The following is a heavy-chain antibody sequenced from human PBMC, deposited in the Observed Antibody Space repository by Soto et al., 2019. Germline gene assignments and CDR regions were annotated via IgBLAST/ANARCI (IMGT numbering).Heavy chain of an antibody. CDR1: GYTFTGYY. Sequence: ASVKVSCKASGYTFTGYYMHGVRQAPGQGLEWMGWINPNSGGTNYAQKFQGRVTMTRDTSISTAYMELSRLRSDDTAVYYCARDQNYYGSGSYYNGLNWFDPWGQGTRVTVSS. CDR3: ARDQNYYGSGSYYNGLNWFDP. D-gene: IGHD3-10*01. V-gene: IGHV1-2*02. J-gene: IGHJ5*02. CDR2: INPNSGGT.